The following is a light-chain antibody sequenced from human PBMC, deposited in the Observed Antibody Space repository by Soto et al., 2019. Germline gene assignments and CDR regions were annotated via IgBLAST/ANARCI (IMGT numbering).Light chain of an antibody. V-gene: IGLV2-14*01. Sequence: QSVLTQPASVSGSPGQSITISCTGTSSDIGAYNYVSWYHQHPGKAPKLMIYDVSNRPSGVSNRFSGSKSGNTASLTISGLQAEDEADYYCNSYTITSTYVFGTGTKLTVL. CDR1: SSDIGAYNY. CDR3: NSYTITSTYV. J-gene: IGLJ1*01. CDR2: DVS.